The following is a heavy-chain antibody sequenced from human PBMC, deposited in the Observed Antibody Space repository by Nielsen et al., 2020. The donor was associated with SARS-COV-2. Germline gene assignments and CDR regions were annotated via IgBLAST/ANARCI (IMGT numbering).Heavy chain of an antibody. D-gene: IGHD1-26*01. CDR3: ARVWFEWEPNYGMDV. CDR1: GGSISSSSYY. Sequence: SETLSLTCTVSGGSISSSSYYWGWIRQPPGKGLEWIGSIYYSGSTYYNPSLKSRVTISVDTSKNQFSLKLSSVTAADTAVYYCARVWFEWEPNYGMDVWGQGTTVTVSS. V-gene: IGHV4-39*01. CDR2: IYYSGST. J-gene: IGHJ6*02.